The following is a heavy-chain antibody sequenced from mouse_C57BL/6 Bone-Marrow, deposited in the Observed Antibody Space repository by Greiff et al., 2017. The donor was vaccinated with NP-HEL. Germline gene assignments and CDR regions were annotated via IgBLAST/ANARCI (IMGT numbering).Heavy chain of an antibody. CDR2: IDPSDSYT. D-gene: IGHD1-1*01. CDR1: GYTFTSYW. V-gene: IGHV1-69*01. J-gene: IGHJ4*01. Sequence: QVQLQQPGAELVMPGASVKLSCKASGYTFTSYWMHLVKQRPGQGLEWIGEIDPSDSYTNYNQKFKGKSTLTVDKSSSTAYMQLSSLTSEDSAVYYCAREETVVADYYAMDYWGQGTSVTVSS. CDR3: AREETVVADYYAMDY.